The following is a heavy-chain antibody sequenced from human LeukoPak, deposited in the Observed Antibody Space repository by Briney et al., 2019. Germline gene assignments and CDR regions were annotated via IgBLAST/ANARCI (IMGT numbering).Heavy chain of an antibody. D-gene: IGHD2-2*01. V-gene: IGHV3-30*04. J-gene: IGHJ4*02. CDR3: ARVKDCSSTSCYNFDY. CDR1: GFTFSSYA. Sequence: PGRSLRLSCAASGFTFSSYAMHWVRQAPGKGLEWVAVISYDGSNKYYADSVKGRFTISRDNSKNTLYLQMNSQRAEDTAVYYCARVKDCSSTSCYNFDYWGQGTLVTVSS. CDR2: ISYDGSNK.